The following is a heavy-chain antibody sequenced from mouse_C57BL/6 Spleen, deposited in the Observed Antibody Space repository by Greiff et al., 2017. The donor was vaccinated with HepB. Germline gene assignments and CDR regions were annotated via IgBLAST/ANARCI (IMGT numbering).Heavy chain of an antibody. Sequence: DVKLVESGGDLVKPGGSLKLSCAASGFTFSSYGMSWVRQTPDKRLEWVATISSGGSYTYYPDSVKGRFTISRDNAKNTLYLQMSSLKSEDTAMYYCARHWNYFDYWGQGTTLTVSS. V-gene: IGHV5-6*02. J-gene: IGHJ2*01. CDR2: ISSGGSYT. CDR3: ARHWNYFDY. CDR1: GFTFSSYG.